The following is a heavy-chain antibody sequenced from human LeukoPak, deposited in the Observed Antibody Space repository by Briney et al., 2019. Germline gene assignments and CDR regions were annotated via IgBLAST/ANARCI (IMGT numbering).Heavy chain of an antibody. Sequence: GGSLRLSCAASGFTFSSYNMNWVRQAPGKGLEWLSYISTNSGTIYYTDSVKGRFTISRDNAKDSLYLQMNSLRDEDTAVYYCARDPYIVAAGIDYWGQGTLVTVSS. J-gene: IGHJ4*02. CDR2: ISTNSGTI. CDR3: ARDPYIVAAGIDY. CDR1: GFTFSSYN. D-gene: IGHD6-13*01. V-gene: IGHV3-48*02.